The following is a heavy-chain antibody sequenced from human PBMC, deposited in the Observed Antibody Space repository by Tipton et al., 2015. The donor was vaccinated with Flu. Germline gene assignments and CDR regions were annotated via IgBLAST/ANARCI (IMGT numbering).Heavy chain of an antibody. CDR2: IYYSGST. J-gene: IGHJ6*03. D-gene: IGHD4-23*01. CDR1: GGSISSYY. Sequence: TLSLTCTVSGGSISSYYWSWIRQPPGKGLEWIGYIYYSGSTNYNPSLKSRVTISADTSKNQFSLKLSSVTAADTAVYYCARAVSYFNYMDVWGKGTTVTVSS. CDR3: ARAVSYFNYMDV. V-gene: IGHV4-59*01.